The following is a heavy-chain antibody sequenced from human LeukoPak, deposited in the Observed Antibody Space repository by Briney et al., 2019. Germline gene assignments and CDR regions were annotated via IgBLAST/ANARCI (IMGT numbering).Heavy chain of an antibody. CDR2: ISYDGSNK. J-gene: IGHJ4*02. D-gene: IGHD3-16*01. Sequence: GGSLRLSCAASGFTFSSYGMHWVRQAPGKGLEWVAVISYDGSNKYYADSVKGRFTISRDNSKNTLYLQMNSLRAEDTAVYYCAKGLTWGSYALIGYWGQGTLVTVSS. V-gene: IGHV3-30*18. CDR1: GFTFSSYG. CDR3: AKGLTWGSYALIGY.